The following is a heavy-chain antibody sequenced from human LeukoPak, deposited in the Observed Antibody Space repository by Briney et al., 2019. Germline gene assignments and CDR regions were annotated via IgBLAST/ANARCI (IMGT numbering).Heavy chain of an antibody. CDR3: ARGPAVADFYYYYHIDV. CDR1: GFTFSTSS. V-gene: IGHV3-7*01. D-gene: IGHD6-19*01. J-gene: IGHJ6*03. CDR2: IKPDGSEQ. Sequence: PGGSLRLSCAASGFTFSTSSMTWVRQTPGTGLEWVANIKPDGSEQYYVDSVKGRFTISRDNAKNSLYLHMSSLRAEDTAVYYCARGPAVADFYYYYHIDVWGKGTTVTVSS.